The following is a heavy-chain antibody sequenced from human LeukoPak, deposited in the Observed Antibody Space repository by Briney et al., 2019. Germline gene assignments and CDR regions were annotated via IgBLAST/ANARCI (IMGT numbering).Heavy chain of an antibody. CDR3: ASPSPYAYYYDSSGPLWYAFDI. Sequence: WETLSLTCAVYGGSFSGYYWSGIGQPPGKGVEWMGEINHSGSTNYDPSLYSRVTISIATPKNQFSLTLSSATAADTAVHYRASPSPYAYYYDSSGPLWYAFDIWGQGTMVTVSS. CDR2: INHSGST. V-gene: IGHV4-34*01. CDR1: GGSFSGYY. J-gene: IGHJ3*02. D-gene: IGHD3-22*01.